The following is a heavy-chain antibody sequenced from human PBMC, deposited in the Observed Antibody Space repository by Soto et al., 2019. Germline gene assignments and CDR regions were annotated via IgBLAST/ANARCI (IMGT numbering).Heavy chain of an antibody. D-gene: IGHD6-13*01. J-gene: IGHJ4*02. Sequence: GGSHRLSSAASGFTCIDYYMSWIRQAPGKGLEWVSYISSSGSTIYYADSVKGRFTISRDNAKNSLYLQMNSLRAEDTAVYYCVRVAAASDYWGQGTLVTVS. CDR1: GFTCIDYY. CDR2: ISSSGSTI. CDR3: VRVAAASDY. V-gene: IGHV3-11*01.